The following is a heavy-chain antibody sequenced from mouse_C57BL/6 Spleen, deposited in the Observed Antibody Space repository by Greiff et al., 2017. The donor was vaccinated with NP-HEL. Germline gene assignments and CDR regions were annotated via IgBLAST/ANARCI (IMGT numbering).Heavy chain of an antibody. V-gene: IGHV1-80*01. CDR2: IYPGDGDT. Sequence: QVQLKESGAELVKPGASVKISCKASGYAFSSYWMNWVKQRPGKGLEWIGQIYPGDGDTNYNGKFKGKATLTADKSSSTAYMQLSSLTSEDSAVYFCARGIYGNYIYFDYWGQGTTLTVSS. CDR1: GYAFSSYW. CDR3: ARGIYGNYIYFDY. J-gene: IGHJ2*01. D-gene: IGHD2-1*01.